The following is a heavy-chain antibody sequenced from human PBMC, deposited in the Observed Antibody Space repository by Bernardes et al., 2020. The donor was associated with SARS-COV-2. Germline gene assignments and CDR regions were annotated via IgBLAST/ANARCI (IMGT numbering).Heavy chain of an antibody. V-gene: IGHV4-59*01. Sequence: SETLSLTCTVSGGSISSYYWSWIRQPPGKGLEWIGYIYYSGSTNYNPSLKSRVTISVDTSKNQFSLKLSSVTAADTAVYYCARARYSSRPTFYGMDVWGQGTTVTVSS. D-gene: IGHD6-13*01. J-gene: IGHJ6*02. CDR2: IYYSGST. CDR1: GGSISSYY. CDR3: ARARYSSRPTFYGMDV.